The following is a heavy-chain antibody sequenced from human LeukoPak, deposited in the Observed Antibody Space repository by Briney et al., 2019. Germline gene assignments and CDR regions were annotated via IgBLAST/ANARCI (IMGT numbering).Heavy chain of an antibody. CDR1: GGTFSSYA. CDR3: ARVSVGARGYYYLDV. D-gene: IGHD1-26*01. J-gene: IGHJ6*03. V-gene: IGHV1-69*05. Sequence: SVKVSRKACGGTFSSYAISWVRQAPGRGLEWMGGIIPIFGTANYAQKFQGRLTITTDESTSTAYMELSSLRSEDTAVYYCARVSVGARGYYYLDVWGKGTTVTVSS. CDR2: IIPIFGTA.